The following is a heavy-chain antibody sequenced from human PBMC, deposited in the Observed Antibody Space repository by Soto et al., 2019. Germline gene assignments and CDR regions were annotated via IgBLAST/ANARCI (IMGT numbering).Heavy chain of an antibody. J-gene: IGHJ3*02. V-gene: IGHV4-4*07. CDR2: MSSSGVT. Sequence: GGSISNNYWSWIRQPAGKGLEWIGRMSSSGVTNYSPSLKSRVTMSVDMSKNQFSLKLSSVTATDAAVYYCARALDSSGWYGDDAFDIWGQGTLVTVSS. D-gene: IGHD6-19*01. CDR3: ARALDSSGWYGDDAFDI. CDR1: GGSISNNY.